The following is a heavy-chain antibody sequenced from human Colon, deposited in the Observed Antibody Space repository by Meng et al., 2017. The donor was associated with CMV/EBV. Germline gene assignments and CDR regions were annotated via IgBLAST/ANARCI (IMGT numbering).Heavy chain of an antibody. D-gene: IGHD3-10*01. J-gene: IGHJ4*02. CDR2: IHYSGSV. Sequence: QVQLQGSGPGLVKPSETLPLTCTVSGVSISTHYWSWIRQSPGKGLEWIGSIHYSGSVDYNPSLRNRLIMSVDTSNNQFSLKLNSVTTADTAVYYCTERGVAYWGQGILVTVSS. CDR1: GVSISTHY. V-gene: IGHV4-59*11. CDR3: TERGVAY.